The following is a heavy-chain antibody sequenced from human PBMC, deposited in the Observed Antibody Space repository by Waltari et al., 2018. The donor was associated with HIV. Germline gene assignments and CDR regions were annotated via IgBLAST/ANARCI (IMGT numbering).Heavy chain of an antibody. J-gene: IGHJ3*02. Sequence: QVQLVQSGAEVKKPGSSVKVSCKASGDTFSSNPINWVRQAPGQGLEWMGGIIPIFGTPKYAQKFQDRVTMTADESTSTAYMELSSLRSEDTAVYYCARGAGVSSGWLTDAFDIWGQGTMVTVSS. CDR1: GDTFSSNP. CDR2: IIPIFGTP. D-gene: IGHD6-19*01. CDR3: ARGAGVSSGWLTDAFDI. V-gene: IGHV1-69*01.